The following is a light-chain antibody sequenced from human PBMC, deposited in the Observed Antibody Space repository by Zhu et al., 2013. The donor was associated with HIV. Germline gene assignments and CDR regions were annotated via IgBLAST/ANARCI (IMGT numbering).Light chain of an antibody. Sequence: DIQMTQSPSSLSASVGDRVTITCRASQSISNYLNWYQLKPGKAPKLLIYAASSLQSGVSSRFSGSGSGTDFTLTISSLQPEDFATYYCQQANSFPLTFGGGTKVQIK. V-gene: IGKV1-39*01. CDR1: QSISNY. CDR2: AAS. CDR3: QQANSFPLT. J-gene: IGKJ4*01.